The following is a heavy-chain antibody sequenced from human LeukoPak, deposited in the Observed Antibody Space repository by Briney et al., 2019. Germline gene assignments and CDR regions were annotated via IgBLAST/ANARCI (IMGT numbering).Heavy chain of an antibody. CDR1: GGSISSYY. D-gene: IGHD6-13*01. V-gene: IGHV4-4*07. Sequence: SETLSLTCTVSGGSISSYYWSWIRQPAGKGLEWIGRIYTSGSTNYNPSLKSRVTMSVDTSKNQFSLKLSSVTAADTAVYYCARDGEQQLAKNGFDPWGQGTLVTVSS. CDR2: IYTSGST. CDR3: ARDGEQQLAKNGFDP. J-gene: IGHJ5*02.